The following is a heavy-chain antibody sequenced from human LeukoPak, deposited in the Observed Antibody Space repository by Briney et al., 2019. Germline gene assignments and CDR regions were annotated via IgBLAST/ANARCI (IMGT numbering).Heavy chain of an antibody. J-gene: IGHJ4*02. Sequence: PGGSLRLSCGASGFTLTDHNLHWVRQAPGKGLEYVAFIQYDGTTEYYADSVKGRFTMSRDRSKNMLYLQMNSLRREDTAVYYCARGAAVTVELWGQRTLVTVSS. CDR3: ARGAAVTVEL. D-gene: IGHD6-19*01. CDR1: GFTLTDHN. V-gene: IGHV3-30*02. CDR2: IQYDGTTE.